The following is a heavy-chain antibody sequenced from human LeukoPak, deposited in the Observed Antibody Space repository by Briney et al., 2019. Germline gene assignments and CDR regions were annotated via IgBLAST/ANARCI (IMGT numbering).Heavy chain of an antibody. V-gene: IGHV3-30*18. J-gene: IGHJ2*01. CDR1: GFIFSSYS. D-gene: IGHD3-22*01. Sequence: GGSLRLSCAASGFIFSSYSMHWVRQAPGKGLEWVAVVSTAGTIKYYADSMKGRFTVSRDNSKNTVDLQMNSLRVEDTALYFCVQEFNHDQWFFDIWGRGTLVTVSS. CDR2: VSTAGTIK. CDR3: VQEFNHDQWFFDI.